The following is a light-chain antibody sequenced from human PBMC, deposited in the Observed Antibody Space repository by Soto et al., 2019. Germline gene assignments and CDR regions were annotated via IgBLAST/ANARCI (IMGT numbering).Light chain of an antibody. Sequence: EIVLTQSPGTLSLSPGERATLSCRASQRVSSSYLAWYQQKPGQAPRLLIYGASSRATGIPDRFSGSGSGTDFTLTISRLEPEDFAVYYCQEYGSSPCTFGQGTKVDIK. CDR2: GAS. V-gene: IGKV3-20*01. CDR3: QEYGSSPCT. CDR1: QRVSSSY. J-gene: IGKJ1*01.